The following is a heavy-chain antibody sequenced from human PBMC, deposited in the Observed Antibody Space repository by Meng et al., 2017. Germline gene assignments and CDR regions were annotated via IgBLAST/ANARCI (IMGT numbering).Heavy chain of an antibody. V-gene: IGHV4-59*01. J-gene: IGHJ6*02. CDR2: IYYSGST. CDR3: AREGHSSGWPGVDV. D-gene: IGHD6-19*01. CDR1: GGSISSYY. Sequence: SETLSLTCTVSGGSISSYYWSWIRQPPGKGLEWIGYIYYSGSTNYNPSLKSRVTISVDTSKNQFSLKLSSVTAADTAVYYCAREGHSSGWPGVDVWGQGTTVTVSS.